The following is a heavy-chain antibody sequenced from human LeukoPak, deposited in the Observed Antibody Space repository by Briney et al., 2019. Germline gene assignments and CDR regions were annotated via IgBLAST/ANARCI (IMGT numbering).Heavy chain of an antibody. CDR3: ARGTSTAPGIDY. Sequence: GGSLRLPCAASGFDFATYWMFWVRQAPGKGLVWVAQINSDGRGATYGDSAKGRFSISRDNAKNTLFLYMSGLRAEDTAVYYCARGTSTAPGIDYWGQGTLVAVSS. D-gene: IGHD6-13*01. CDR2: INSDGRGA. V-gene: IGHV3-74*01. CDR1: GFDFATYW. J-gene: IGHJ4*02.